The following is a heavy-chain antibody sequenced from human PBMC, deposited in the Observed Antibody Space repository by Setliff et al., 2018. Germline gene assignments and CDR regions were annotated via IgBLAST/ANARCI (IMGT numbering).Heavy chain of an antibody. CDR2: VYYTGSA. CDR3: ARTFGGVIVPLYYFDY. Sequence: SETLSLTCTVSGGSISSGGYYWSWIRQSPGKGLEWLGDVYYTGSAHWNPSLKSRVIISVDTSKNQFSLKLSSVTAADTAVYYCARTFGGVIVPLYYFDYWGQGTLVTV. D-gene: IGHD3-16*02. V-gene: IGHV4-39*07. J-gene: IGHJ4*02. CDR1: GGSISSGGYY.